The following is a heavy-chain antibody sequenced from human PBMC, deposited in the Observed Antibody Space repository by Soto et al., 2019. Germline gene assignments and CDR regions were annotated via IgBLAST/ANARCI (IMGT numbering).Heavy chain of an antibody. CDR1: GFSFSTYS. CDR3: ARGGSSSENGMDV. CDR2: ISSRSYTI. V-gene: IGHV3-48*02. D-gene: IGHD6-6*01. J-gene: IGHJ6*02. Sequence: EVQLVESGGGLVQPGGSLRLSCAASGFSFSTYSMNWVRQAPGKGLEWVSSISSRSYTIYYVDSVKGRFTISRDNAKNSLYLQMNSLRDEDTAVYYCARGGSSSENGMDVWGQGTMVTMSS.